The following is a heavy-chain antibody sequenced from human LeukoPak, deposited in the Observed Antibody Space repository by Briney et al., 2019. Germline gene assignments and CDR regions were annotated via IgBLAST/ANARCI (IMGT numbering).Heavy chain of an antibody. CDR3: ARQRHYYGSGSYLHAFDI. D-gene: IGHD3-10*01. CDR1: GGSISSYY. Sequence: SETLSLTCTVSGGSISSYYWSWIRQPAGKGLEWIGRIYTSGSTNYNPSLKSRVTISVDTSKNQFSLKLSSVTAADTAVYYCARQRHYYGSGSYLHAFDIWGQGTMVTVSS. J-gene: IGHJ3*02. CDR2: IYTSGST. V-gene: IGHV4-4*07.